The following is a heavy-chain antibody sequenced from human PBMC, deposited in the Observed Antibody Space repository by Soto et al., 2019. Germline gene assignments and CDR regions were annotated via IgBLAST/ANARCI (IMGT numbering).Heavy chain of an antibody. J-gene: IGHJ4*02. CDR2: IYWDDAK. Sequence: QITLKESGPTLVKPTQTLTLTCTFSGFSLNTRGVGVGWIRQPPGKALEWLTLIYWDDAKEYSPSLKSRLTITKDTSKNQVVLITTNTDPVDTATYFSVQKGEGDRILDFWGQGALVTVSS. V-gene: IGHV2-5*02. CDR3: VQKGEGDRILDF. D-gene: IGHD3-16*01. CDR1: GFSLNTRGVG.